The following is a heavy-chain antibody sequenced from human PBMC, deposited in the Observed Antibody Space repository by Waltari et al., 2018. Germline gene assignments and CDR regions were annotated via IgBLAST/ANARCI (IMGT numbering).Heavy chain of an antibody. CDR1: GSTPTGHY. V-gene: IGHV1-2*02. CDR2: INPYSGGT. CDR3: ARDRRPHNGYCDR. D-gene: IGHD1-20*01. J-gene: IGHJ2*01. Sequence: QVQLVQSGAEVKKPGASVKVSCKASGSTPTGHYIPWVRQSPGQGLEWMGWINPYSGGTEYAQKFQGRITMTRDTSISTAYLDLGRLRSDDTAVYYCARDRRPHNGYCDRWGRGTLVTVSS.